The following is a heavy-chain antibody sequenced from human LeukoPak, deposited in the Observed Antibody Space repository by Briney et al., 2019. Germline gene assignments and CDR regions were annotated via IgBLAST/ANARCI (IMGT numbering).Heavy chain of an antibody. V-gene: IGHV3-7*01. CDR1: EFIFNGYW. J-gene: IGHJ4*02. D-gene: IGHD6-13*01. CDR2: IKQDGSEK. Sequence: PGGPLRLSCSASEFIFNGYWMNWLPQAPEKGLEGVANIKQDGSEKQYVASVRGRLAISRDNAKNSLYLQINSLRVEDTAVFYGARDGFVGAADYWGQGTLVTVSS. CDR3: ARDGFVGAADY.